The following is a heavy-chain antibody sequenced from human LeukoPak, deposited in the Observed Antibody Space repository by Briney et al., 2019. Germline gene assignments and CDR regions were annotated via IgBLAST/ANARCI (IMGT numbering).Heavy chain of an antibody. J-gene: IGHJ4*02. D-gene: IGHD3-10*01. CDR2: MNPNSGNT. CDR1: GYTFTSYD. Sequence: GASVKVSCKASGYTFTSYDINWVRQATGQGLEWMGWMNPNSGNTGYAQKFRGRVTMTRNTSISTAYMELSSLRSEDTAVYYCVVIYYYGSGSLDYWGQGTLVTVSS. V-gene: IGHV1-8*01. CDR3: VVIYYYGSGSLDY.